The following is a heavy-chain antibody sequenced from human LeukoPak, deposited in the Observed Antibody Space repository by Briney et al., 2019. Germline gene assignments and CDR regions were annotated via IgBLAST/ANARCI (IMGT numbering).Heavy chain of an antibody. CDR2: INPNSGGT. D-gene: IGHD3-22*01. J-gene: IGHJ3*01. CDR3: ARDPFYYYDSSGNDAFDL. CDR1: GYTFTGYY. V-gene: IGHV1-2*06. Sequence: GASVKVSCKATGYTFTGYYMHWVRQAPGQGRDWMGRINPNSGGTNYAQKVQGRVTMTRDTSISTAHMELNRLRSDDTAVYYCARDPFYYYDSSGNDAFDLWGQGTMVTVSS.